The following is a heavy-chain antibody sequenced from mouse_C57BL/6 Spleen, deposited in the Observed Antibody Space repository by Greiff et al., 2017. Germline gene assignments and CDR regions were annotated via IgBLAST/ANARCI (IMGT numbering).Heavy chain of an antibody. CDR3: TTGTDYAMDY. Sequence: VQLQQSGAELVRPGASVKLSCTASGFNIKDYYMHWVKQRPEQGLEWIGRIDPEDGDTEYAPKFQGKATMTADTSSTTAYLQLSSLTSEDTAVYYCTTGTDYAMDYWGQGTSVTVSS. CDR2: IDPEDGDT. J-gene: IGHJ4*01. CDR1: GFNIKDYY. V-gene: IGHV14-1*01. D-gene: IGHD3-3*01.